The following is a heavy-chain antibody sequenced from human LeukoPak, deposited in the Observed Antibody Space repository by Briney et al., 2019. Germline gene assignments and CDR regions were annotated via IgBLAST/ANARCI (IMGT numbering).Heavy chain of an antibody. D-gene: IGHD3-22*01. Sequence: PGGSLRLSCVASGFTFSSYYMYWVRQAPGKGLVWVSRINRDGIDTRYADSVKGRFTISRDNAKNTLYLQMNSLRVEDTAVYYCARDMWKKGYYDSSGYSDYWGQGTLVTVSS. CDR2: INRDGIDT. CDR3: ARDMWKKGYYDSSGYSDY. J-gene: IGHJ4*02. CDR1: GFTFSSYY. V-gene: IGHV3-74*01.